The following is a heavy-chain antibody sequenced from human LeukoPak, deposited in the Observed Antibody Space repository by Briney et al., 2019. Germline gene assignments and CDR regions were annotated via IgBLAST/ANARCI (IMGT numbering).Heavy chain of an antibody. CDR3: ARVSEEWELLAASLDY. V-gene: IGHV1-2*02. Sequence: ASVMVSCKASGYTFTGYYMHWVRQAPGQGLEWMGWINPNSGGTNYAQKFQGRVTMTRDTSISTAYMELSRLRSDDTAVYYCARVSEEWELLAASLDYWGQGTLVTVSS. D-gene: IGHD1-26*01. J-gene: IGHJ4*02. CDR1: GYTFTGYY. CDR2: INPNSGGT.